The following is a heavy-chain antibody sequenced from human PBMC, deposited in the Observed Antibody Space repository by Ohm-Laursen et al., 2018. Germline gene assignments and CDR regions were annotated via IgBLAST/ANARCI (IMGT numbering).Heavy chain of an antibody. J-gene: IGHJ4*02. Sequence: SLRLSCAASGFTFTTFAMTWVRQAPGKGLEWVSTISSTGGATYYADSVKGRFIISRDNSKNTLSMQMNSLRAEDTAVYYCAKSGSGSYPPDFDYWGQGTLVTVSS. CDR3: AKSGSGSYPPDFDY. V-gene: IGHV3-23*01. CDR1: GFTFTTFA. CDR2: ISSTGGAT. D-gene: IGHD3-10*01.